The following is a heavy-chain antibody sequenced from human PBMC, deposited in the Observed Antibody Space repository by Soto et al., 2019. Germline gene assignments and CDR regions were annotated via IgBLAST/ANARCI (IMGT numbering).Heavy chain of an antibody. D-gene: IGHD3-16*02. J-gene: IGHJ4*02. CDR3: ARDLSSFAPPDY. V-gene: IGHV3-21*01. CDR2: ISTSSSYI. CDR1: GFSFGAYS. Sequence: PGGSLRLSCAASGFSFGAYSMNWVRQAPGKGLEWVSSISTSSSYIYYADSVEGRFTISRDNAKNSLYLQMNSLRAEDTAVYYCARDLSSFAPPDYWGQGIVVTVSS.